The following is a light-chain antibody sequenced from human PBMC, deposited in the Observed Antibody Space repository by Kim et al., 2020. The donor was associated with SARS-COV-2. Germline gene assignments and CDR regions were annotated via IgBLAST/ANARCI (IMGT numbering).Light chain of an antibody. CDR1: QSLDSN. V-gene: IGKV3-15*01. CDR3: QHYNNWPYS. Sequence: SLSPGDRVTVSCKASQSLDSNLAWYQQRPGQAPRLLIYRASTRATGIPARFSGSGSRTEFTLTISSLQSEDFAVYFCQHYNNWPYSFGQGTKLEI. J-gene: IGKJ2*03. CDR2: RAS.